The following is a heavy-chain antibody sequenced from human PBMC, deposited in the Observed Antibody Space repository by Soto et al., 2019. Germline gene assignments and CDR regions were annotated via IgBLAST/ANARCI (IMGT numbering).Heavy chain of an antibody. CDR2: IYYSGST. D-gene: IGHD3-10*01. CDR1: GGSISSYY. CDR3: ARRSMAPGDYYYYYMDV. Sequence: SETLSLTCTVSGGSISSYYWSWIRQPPGKGLEWIGYIYYSGSTNYNPSLKSRVTISVDTSKNQFSLKLSSVTAADTAVYYCARRSMAPGDYYYYYMDVWGKGTTVTVSS. J-gene: IGHJ6*03. V-gene: IGHV4-59*08.